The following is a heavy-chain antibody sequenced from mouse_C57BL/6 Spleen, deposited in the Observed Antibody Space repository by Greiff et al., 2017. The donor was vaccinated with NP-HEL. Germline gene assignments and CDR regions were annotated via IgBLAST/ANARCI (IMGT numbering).Heavy chain of an antibody. CDR1: GYTFTSYW. CDR2: IDPSDSET. D-gene: IGHD2-1*01. Sequence: QVQLQQPGAELVRPGSSVKLSCKASGYTFTSYWMHWVKQRPIQGLEWIGNIDPSDSETHYNQKFKDKATLTVDKSSSTAYMQLSSLTSEDSAVYYCARLPYGNSFDYWGQGTTLTVSS. CDR3: ARLPYGNSFDY. V-gene: IGHV1-52*01. J-gene: IGHJ2*01.